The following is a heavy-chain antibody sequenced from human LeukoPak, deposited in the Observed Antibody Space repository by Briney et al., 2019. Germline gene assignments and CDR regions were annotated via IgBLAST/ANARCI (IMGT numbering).Heavy chain of an antibody. D-gene: IGHD1-26*01. CDR1: GFTFSSYG. J-gene: IGHJ4*02. CDR2: ISGSGGST. Sequence: GGSLRLSCAASGFTFSSYGMSWVRQAPGKGLEWVSAISGSGGSTYYADSVKGRFTISRDNSKNTLYLQMNSLRAEDTAVYYCTKVRFRILVGATDFDYWGQGTLVTVSS. V-gene: IGHV3-23*01. CDR3: TKVRFRILVGATDFDY.